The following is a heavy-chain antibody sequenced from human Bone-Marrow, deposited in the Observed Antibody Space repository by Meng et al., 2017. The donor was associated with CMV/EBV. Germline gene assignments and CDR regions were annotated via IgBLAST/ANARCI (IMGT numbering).Heavy chain of an antibody. CDR2: IRSKAYGGTT. Sequence: GGSLRLSCTASGFTFGDYAMSWVRQAPGKGLEWVGFIRSKAYGGTTEYAASVKGRFTISRDDSKSIAYLQMNSLKTEDTAVYYCTRVAQYYDILTGYPGGYGMDVWGQGTTVTVSS. D-gene: IGHD3-9*01. CDR1: GFTFGDYA. V-gene: IGHV3-49*04. CDR3: TRVAQYYDILTGYPGGYGMDV. J-gene: IGHJ6*02.